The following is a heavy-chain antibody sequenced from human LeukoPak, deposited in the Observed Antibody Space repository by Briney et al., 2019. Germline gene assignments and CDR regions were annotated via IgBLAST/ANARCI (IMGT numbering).Heavy chain of an antibody. Sequence: GGSLRLSCAASGFSFNSYAMNWVRQAPGKGLEWVASIIGPGGDTYHAGSVRGRFTISRDNSKNTLYLQMSHLRVEDTALYYCAKAAAERCASIKCYPFDSWGQGTLVAVSS. CDR3: AKAAAERCASIKCYPFDS. D-gene: IGHD1-1*01. J-gene: IGHJ4*02. CDR2: IIGPGGDT. V-gene: IGHV3-23*01. CDR1: GFSFNSYA.